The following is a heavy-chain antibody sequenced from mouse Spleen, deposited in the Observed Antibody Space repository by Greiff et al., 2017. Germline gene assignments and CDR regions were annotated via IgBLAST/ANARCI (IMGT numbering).Heavy chain of an antibody. D-gene: IGHD2-1*01. Sequence: EVQLVESGPELVKPGASMKISCKASGYSFTGYTMNWVKQSHGKNLEWIGLINPYNGGTSYNQKFKGKATLTVDKSSSTAYMELLSLTSEDSAVYYCARDDYGNPYAMDYWGQGTSVTVSS. CDR1: GYSFTGYT. CDR3: ARDDYGNPYAMDY. V-gene: IGHV1-18*01. J-gene: IGHJ4*01. CDR2: INPYNGGT.